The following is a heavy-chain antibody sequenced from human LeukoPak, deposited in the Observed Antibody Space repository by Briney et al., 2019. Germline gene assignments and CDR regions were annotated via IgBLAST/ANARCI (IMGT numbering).Heavy chain of an antibody. D-gene: IGHD3-3*01. CDR1: GFTFSSYW. V-gene: IGHV3-7*01. CDR3: ASRRFLEWLSSPFDY. J-gene: IGHJ4*02. CDR2: IKQDGSEK. Sequence: GGSLRLSCAASGFTFSSYWMSWVRQAPGKGPEWVANIKQDGSEKYYVDSVKGRFTISRDNAKNSLYLQMNSLRAEDTAVYYCASRRFLEWLSSPFDYWGQGTLVTVSS.